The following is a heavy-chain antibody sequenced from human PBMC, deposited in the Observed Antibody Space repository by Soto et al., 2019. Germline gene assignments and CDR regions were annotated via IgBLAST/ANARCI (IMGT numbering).Heavy chain of an antibody. CDR2: IIPIFGTA. Sequence: QVQLVQSGAEVKKPGSSVKVSCKASGGTFSSYAISWVRQAPGQGLEWMGGIIPIFGTANYAQKFQGRVTITADKSTSTDYMELSSLSSEDTAVYYCASTYCGGDCYSARFDYWGHGTLVSVCS. D-gene: IGHD2-21*02. J-gene: IGHJ4*01. CDR1: GGTFSSYA. CDR3: ASTYCGGDCYSARFDY. V-gene: IGHV1-69*06.